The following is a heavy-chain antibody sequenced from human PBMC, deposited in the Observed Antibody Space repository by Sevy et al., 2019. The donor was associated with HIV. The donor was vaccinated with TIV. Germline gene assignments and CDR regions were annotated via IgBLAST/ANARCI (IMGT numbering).Heavy chain of an antibody. CDR1: GGTFSNYA. CDR2: IIPIFGTA. J-gene: IGHJ3*02. V-gene: IGHV1-69*13. Sequence: ASVKVSCKASGGTFSNYAISWVRQAPGQGLEWMGGIIPIFGTANYAQKFQGRVTITADESTSTAYMELSSLRSEDTAVYYCARDTGGFGDDAFAIWGQGTMVTVSS. D-gene: IGHD3-10*01. CDR3: ARDTGGFGDDAFAI.